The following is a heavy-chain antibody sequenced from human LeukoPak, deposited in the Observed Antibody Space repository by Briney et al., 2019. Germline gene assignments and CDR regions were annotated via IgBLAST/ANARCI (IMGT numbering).Heavy chain of an antibody. J-gene: IGHJ6*02. D-gene: IGHD1-26*01. Sequence: GGSLRLSCAASGFTFSSYTINCVRQAPGKGLEWVSSISSGSTNIYYADSVKGRFTISRDNAKNSLYLQMNSLRAEDTAVYYCARRPSGSYYYYGMDVWGQGTTVTVSS. CDR1: GFTFSSYT. V-gene: IGHV3-21*01. CDR3: ARRPSGSYYYYGMDV. CDR2: ISSGSTNI.